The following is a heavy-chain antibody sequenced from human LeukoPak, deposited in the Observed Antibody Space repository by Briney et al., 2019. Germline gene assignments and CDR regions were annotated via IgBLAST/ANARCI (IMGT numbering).Heavy chain of an antibody. Sequence: GASVKVSCKASGYTFTDYYMHWVQQAPGRGLEWMGRVDPADGEAAYAEKFQGRVTMTRNTSISTAYMELSSLRSEDTAVYYCARGQPDDAFDIWGQGTMVTVSS. CDR1: GYTFTDYY. CDR2: VDPADGEA. J-gene: IGHJ3*02. V-gene: IGHV1-69-2*01. CDR3: ARGQPDDAFDI. D-gene: IGHD1-14*01.